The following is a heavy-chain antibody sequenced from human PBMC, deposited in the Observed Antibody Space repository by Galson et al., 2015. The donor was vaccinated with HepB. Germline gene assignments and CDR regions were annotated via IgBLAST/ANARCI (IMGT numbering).Heavy chain of an antibody. CDR1: GGTFSSYA. V-gene: IGHV1-69*06. J-gene: IGHJ4*02. D-gene: IGHD6-13*01. CDR3: ARARAGYSSSWYYFDY. CDR2: IIPIFGTA. Sequence: SVKVSCKASGGTFSSYAISWVRQAPGQGLEWMGGIIPIFGTANYAQKFQGRVTITADKSTSTAYMELSSLRSEDTAVYYCARARAGYSSSWYYFDYWGQGTLVTVPS.